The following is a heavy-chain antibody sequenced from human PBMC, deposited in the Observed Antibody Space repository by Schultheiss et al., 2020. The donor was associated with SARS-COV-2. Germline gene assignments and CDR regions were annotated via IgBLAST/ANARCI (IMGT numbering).Heavy chain of an antibody. CDR1: GGSISSGDYY. V-gene: IGHV4-30-4*01. Sequence: SETLSLTCTVSGGSISSGDYYWSWIRQPPGKGLEWIGYIYYSGSTYYNPSLKSRVTISVDKSKNQFSLKLSSVTAADTAVYYCARGRRYYDSSGYYDFDYWGQGTLVTVSS. J-gene: IGHJ4*02. CDR3: ARGRRYYDSSGYYDFDY. CDR2: IYYSGST. D-gene: IGHD3-22*01.